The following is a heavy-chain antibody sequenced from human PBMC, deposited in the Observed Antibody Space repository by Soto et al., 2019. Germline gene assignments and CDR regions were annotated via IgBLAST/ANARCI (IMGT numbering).Heavy chain of an antibody. CDR1: GGSISSSF. Sequence: SETLSLTCTVSGGSISSSFWSLIWQPTGKGLEWIGYIYYSGSTNYNPSLKSRVTISVDTSKNQFSLKLSSVTAADTAVYYCARLTIPYYYYYMDVWGKGTTVTGLL. J-gene: IGHJ6*03. D-gene: IGHD3-3*01. V-gene: IGHV4-59*08. CDR2: IYYSGST. CDR3: ARLTIPYYYYYMDV.